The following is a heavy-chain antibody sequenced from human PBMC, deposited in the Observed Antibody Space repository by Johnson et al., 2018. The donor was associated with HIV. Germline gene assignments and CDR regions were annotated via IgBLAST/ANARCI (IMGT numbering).Heavy chain of an antibody. V-gene: IGHV3-20*04. Sequence: EVQLVESGGGVVRPGGSLRLSCAASGFTFDDYAMTWVRQAQGKGLEWVSDINWNGGSTGYADSVKGRFTISRDNANNSLYLQMNSLRGEDTALYYCARPQSYCTDGICYPFVLDIWGQGTMVTVSS. CDR3: ARPQSYCTDGICYPFVLDI. CDR2: INWNGGST. CDR1: GFTFDDYA. D-gene: IGHD2-15*01. J-gene: IGHJ3*02.